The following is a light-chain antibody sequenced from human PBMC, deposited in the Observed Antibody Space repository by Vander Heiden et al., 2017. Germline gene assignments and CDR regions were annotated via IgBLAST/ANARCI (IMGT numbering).Light chain of an antibody. J-gene: IGKJ2*01. CDR3: IQGSHWPYT. CDR2: ILS. Sequence: DVVLTQSPLSLSVTLGQPASISCRSSQSLLYSDGNTYLNWFQQRPGQSPRRLFYILSNRDSGVPDRFSGSGSGTDFTLKISRVEAEDVGVYYCIQGSHWPYTFGQGTKLEIK. CDR1: QSLLYSDGNTY. V-gene: IGKV2-30*01.